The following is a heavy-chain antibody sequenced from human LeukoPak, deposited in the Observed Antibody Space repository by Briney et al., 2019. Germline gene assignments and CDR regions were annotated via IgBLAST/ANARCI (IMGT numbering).Heavy chain of an antibody. CDR3: TRCWRNISCYAIGY. Sequence: SETLSLTCTVSGGSISGGGYYWSWIRQPPGKGLEWIGYIYHSGSTYYNPSLKSRVIISADKSKNQFSLKLSSVTAADTAVYYCTRCWRNISCYAIGYWGQGTLDTVSS. CDR2: IYHSGST. CDR1: GGSISGGGYY. V-gene: IGHV4-30-2*01. D-gene: IGHD2-2*01. J-gene: IGHJ4*02.